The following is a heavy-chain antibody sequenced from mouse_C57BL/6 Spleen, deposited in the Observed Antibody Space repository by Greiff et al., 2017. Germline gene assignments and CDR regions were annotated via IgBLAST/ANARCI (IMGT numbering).Heavy chain of an antibody. CDR1: GYTFTRYD. J-gene: IGHJ2*01. CDR3: ARSVDSSRSRDY. Sequence: QVQLQRSGPELVKPGASVTLSCKASGYTFTRYDINWVKQRHGQGLEWIGWISPRDGSTKYNEKFKGKATWTVGTSSSTAYMALHSLTSEDSAVNVCARSVDSSRSRDYGSEGTTRTVTS. V-gene: IGHV1-85*01. CDR2: ISPRDGST. D-gene: IGHD3-2*02.